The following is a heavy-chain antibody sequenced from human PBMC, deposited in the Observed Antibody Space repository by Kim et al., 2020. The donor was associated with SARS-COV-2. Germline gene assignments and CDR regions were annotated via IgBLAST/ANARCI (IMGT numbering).Heavy chain of an antibody. J-gene: IGHJ6*03. CDR1: GYTFTSYD. V-gene: IGHV1-8*01. D-gene: IGHD2-21*01. CDR2: MNPNSGNT. Sequence: ASVKVSCKASGYTFTSYDINWVRQATGQGLEWMGWMNPNSGNTGYAQKFQGRVTMTRNTSISTAYMELSSLRSEDTAVYYCASGHLKSIVVVIAPRPYYYYSDVWGKVTTFTVSS. CDR3: ASGHLKSIVVVIAPRPYYYYSDV.